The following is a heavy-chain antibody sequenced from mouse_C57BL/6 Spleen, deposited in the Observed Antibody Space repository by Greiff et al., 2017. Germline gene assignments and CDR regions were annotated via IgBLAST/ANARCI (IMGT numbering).Heavy chain of an antibody. CDR3: VRAGSTAMDY. CDR2: IRSKSNNYAT. CDR1: GFSFNTYA. Sequence: EVQRVESGGGLVQPKGSLKLSCAASGFSFNTYAMNWVRQAPGKGLEWVARIRSKSNNYATYYADSVKDRFTISRDDSESMLYLQMNNLKTEDTAMYYCVRAGSTAMDYWGQGTSVTVSS. D-gene: IGHD1-1*01. V-gene: IGHV10-1*01. J-gene: IGHJ4*01.